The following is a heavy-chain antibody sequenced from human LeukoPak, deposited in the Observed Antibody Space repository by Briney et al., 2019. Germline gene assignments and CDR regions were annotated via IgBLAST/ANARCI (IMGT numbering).Heavy chain of an antibody. V-gene: IGHV3-30*02. D-gene: IGHD6-13*01. Sequence: GGPLRLSCAASGFIFGTYGMYWVRQAPGKGLEWVAFIRHDGSIKNYADSVKGRSTISRDNSKNTLYLQMNSLRAEDTAVYYCARDPSSSSAFDYWGQGTLVTVSS. CDR2: IRHDGSIK. CDR3: ARDPSSSSAFDY. J-gene: IGHJ4*02. CDR1: GFIFGTYG.